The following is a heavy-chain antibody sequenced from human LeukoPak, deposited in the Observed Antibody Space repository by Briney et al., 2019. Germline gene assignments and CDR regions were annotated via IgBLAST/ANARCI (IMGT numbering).Heavy chain of an antibody. J-gene: IGHJ3*02. Sequence: GGSLRLSCAVSGFTFSNYWMTWFRQAPGKGLEWVANIKQDGSVKYYVDSVKGRFTISRDNSKNTLYPQMNSLRAEDTAVYYCAKGGPRKVVVQFDIWGQGTVVTVSS. D-gene: IGHD3-22*01. CDR2: IKQDGSVK. CDR1: GFTFSNYW. V-gene: IGHV3-7*03. CDR3: AKGGPRKVVVQFDI.